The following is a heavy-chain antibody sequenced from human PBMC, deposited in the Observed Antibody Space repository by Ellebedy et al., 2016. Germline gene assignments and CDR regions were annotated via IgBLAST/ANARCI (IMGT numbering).Heavy chain of an antibody. CDR3: ARGGITGEYNWFDP. Sequence: ASVKVSCKASGYTFTTYDVTWVRQASGQGLEWMGCMNPDTGNTDYAQKFHGRVTMTRNTSISTAYLELSSLRSEDTAVYYCARGGITGEYNWFDPWGQGTLVIVSS. D-gene: IGHD3-10*01. CDR1: GYTFTTYD. CDR2: MNPDTGNT. V-gene: IGHV1-8*02. J-gene: IGHJ5*02.